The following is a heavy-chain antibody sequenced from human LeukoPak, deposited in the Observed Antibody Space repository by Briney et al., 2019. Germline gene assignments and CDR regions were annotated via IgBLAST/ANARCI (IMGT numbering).Heavy chain of an antibody. CDR2: INPNSGGT. Sequence: ASVKVSCKASGYTFDSHGISWVRQAPGQGLEWMGWINPNSGGTNYAQKFQGRVTMTRDTSISTAYMELSRLRSDDTAVYYCARGVVAANGWFDPWGQGTLVTVSS. CDR3: ARGVVAANGWFDP. D-gene: IGHD2-15*01. V-gene: IGHV1-2*02. CDR1: GYTFDSHG. J-gene: IGHJ5*02.